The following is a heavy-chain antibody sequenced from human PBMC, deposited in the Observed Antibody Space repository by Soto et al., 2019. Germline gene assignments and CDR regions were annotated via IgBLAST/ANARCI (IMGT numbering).Heavy chain of an antibody. CDR1: GGSISSSSYY. CDR2: IYYSGST. Sequence: SETLSLTCTVSGGSISSSSYYWGWIRQPPGKGLEWIGSIYYSGSTYYNPSLKSRVTISVDTSKNQFSLKLSSVTAADTAVYYCARTTVTPYYFDYWGQGTPVTVSS. V-gene: IGHV4-39*01. CDR3: ARTTVTPYYFDY. D-gene: IGHD4-17*01. J-gene: IGHJ4*02.